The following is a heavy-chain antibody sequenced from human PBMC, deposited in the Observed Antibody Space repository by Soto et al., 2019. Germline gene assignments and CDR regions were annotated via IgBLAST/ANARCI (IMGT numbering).Heavy chain of an antibody. J-gene: IGHJ6*03. CDR1: GFTFSSYG. V-gene: IGHV3-30*18. Sequence: PGGSLRLSCAASGFTFSSYGMHWVRQAPGKGLEWVAVISYDGSNKYYADSVKGRFTISRDNSKNTLYLQMNSLRAEDTAVYYCAKAGSVWNMAPYYYYYMDVWGKGTKVTVSS. CDR2: ISYDGSNK. D-gene: IGHD3-16*01. CDR3: AKAGSVWNMAPYYYYYMDV.